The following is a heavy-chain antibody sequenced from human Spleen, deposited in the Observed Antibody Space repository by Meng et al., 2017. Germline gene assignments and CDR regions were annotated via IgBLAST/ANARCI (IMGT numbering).Heavy chain of an antibody. V-gene: IGHV4-61*08. Sequence: RLRELGPGRVVPSATPSLTCWFSGGSISSGGNYWTWIRQPPGKGLEWIGYILYTGRTDYNPSLRGRVTISIDTSKTQFSLNLSSVTAADTAVYYCARVANGVVSVDPWGQGTLVTVSS. CDR2: ILYTGRT. J-gene: IGHJ5*02. CDR3: ARVANGVVSVDP. D-gene: IGHD2-15*01. CDR1: GGSISSGGNY.